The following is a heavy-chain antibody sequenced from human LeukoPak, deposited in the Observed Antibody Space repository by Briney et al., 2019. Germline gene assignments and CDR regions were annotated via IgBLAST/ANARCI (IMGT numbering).Heavy chain of an antibody. Sequence: GRSLRLSCAASGFTFVDYAMHWVRQAPGKGLERVSGISWNSGSIGYADSVKGRFTISRDNAKNSLYLQMNSLRAEDTALYYCAKDAQWLSRGGAFDIWGQGTMVTVSS. J-gene: IGHJ3*02. V-gene: IGHV3-9*01. CDR2: ISWNSGSI. D-gene: IGHD6-19*01. CDR1: GFTFVDYA. CDR3: AKDAQWLSRGGAFDI.